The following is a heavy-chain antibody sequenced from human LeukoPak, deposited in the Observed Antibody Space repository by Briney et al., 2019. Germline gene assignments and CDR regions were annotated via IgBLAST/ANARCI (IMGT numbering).Heavy chain of an antibody. CDR2: IYSGGSA. CDR1: GFTVSSNY. CDR3: AKVLYWGGASFDY. D-gene: IGHD1-26*01. V-gene: IGHV3-53*01. J-gene: IGHJ4*02. Sequence: GGSLRLSCAASGFTVSSNYMSWVRQAPGKGLEWVSVIYSGGSAYYADSVKGRFTISRDNSKNTLYLQMNSLRAEDTAVYYCAKVLYWGGASFDYWGQGTLVTVSS.